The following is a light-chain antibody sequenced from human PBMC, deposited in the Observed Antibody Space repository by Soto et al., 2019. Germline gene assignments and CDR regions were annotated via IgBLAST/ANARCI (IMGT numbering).Light chain of an antibody. V-gene: IGKV1-5*03. J-gene: IGKJ2*01. CDR1: QSISSW. CDR2: KAS. Sequence: DIQMTQSPSTLSASVGDRVTITCRASQSISSWLAWYQQKPGKAPKLLIYKASSLESGVPSRFSGSGSGTEFTLTISSLQPDDFATYSCQQYNSYSVYTFGQGTKLEIK. CDR3: QQYNSYSVYT.